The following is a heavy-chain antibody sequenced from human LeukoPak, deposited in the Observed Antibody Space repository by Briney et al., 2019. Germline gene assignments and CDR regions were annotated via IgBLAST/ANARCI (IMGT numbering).Heavy chain of an antibody. V-gene: IGHV3-23*01. CDR3: AKDQRFDP. CDR2: ISGRGGTT. Sequence: ETLSLTCTVSGDSISDYYWSWIRQSPGKGLEWVSAISGRGGTTYYADSVKGQFTISRDNSKNTLYLQMNSLRAEDTAVYYCAKDQRFDPWGQGTLVTVSS. J-gene: IGHJ5*02. CDR1: GDSISDYY.